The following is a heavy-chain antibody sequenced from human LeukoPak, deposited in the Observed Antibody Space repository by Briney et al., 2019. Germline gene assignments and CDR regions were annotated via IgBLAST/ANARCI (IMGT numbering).Heavy chain of an antibody. Sequence: PGGSLRLSCAASGFTFDDYAMHWIRQPPGKGLEWIGSVYYSGSTYYNPSLKSRVTISVDTSKNQFSLNRISVTAADTAYYMDVWGKRTTVTGSS. CDR1: GFTFDDYA. J-gene: IGHJ6*03. CDR3: V. V-gene: IGHV4-38-2*01. CDR2: VYYSGST.